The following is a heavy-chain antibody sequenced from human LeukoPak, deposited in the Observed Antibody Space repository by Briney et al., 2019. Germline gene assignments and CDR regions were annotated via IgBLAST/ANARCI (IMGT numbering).Heavy chain of an antibody. J-gene: IGHJ4*02. CDR3: ARVRSRGYSYGTDLDY. CDR2: ISSSSSYI. V-gene: IGHV3-21*01. CDR1: GFTFDDYA. D-gene: IGHD5-18*01. Sequence: GGSLRLSCAASGFTFDDYAMHWVRQAPGKGLEWVSSISSSSSYIYYADSVKGRFTISRDNAKNSLYLQMNSLRAEDTAVYYCARVRSRGYSYGTDLDYWGQGTLVTVSS.